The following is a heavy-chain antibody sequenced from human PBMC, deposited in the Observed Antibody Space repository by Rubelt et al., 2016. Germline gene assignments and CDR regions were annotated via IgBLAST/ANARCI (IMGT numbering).Heavy chain of an antibody. V-gene: IGHV4-39*01. Sequence: QVQLQESGPGLVKPSETLSLTCTVSGYSISSSSYYWGWIRQPQGKGLEWIGSIYYSGSTYYNPSLKSRVTIAVDTSKNQFSLKLSSVTAADTAVYYCARHLSVAGMVGWFDPWGQGTLVTVSS. CDR2: IYYSGST. J-gene: IGHJ5*02. D-gene: IGHD6-19*01. CDR3: ARHLSVAGMVGWFDP. CDR1: GYSISSSSYY.